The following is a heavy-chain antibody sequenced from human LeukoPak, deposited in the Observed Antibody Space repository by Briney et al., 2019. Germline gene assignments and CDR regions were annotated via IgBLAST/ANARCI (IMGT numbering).Heavy chain of an antibody. V-gene: IGHV3-74*01. J-gene: IGHJ4*02. Sequence: AGVSLRLSSAASGNYWMHWVRQAPGKGLVWGSHINSDGSWTSYADSVKGRFTISKDNAKNTVYLQMNSLRAEDTAVYYCVSFYETYWGRGTLVTVSS. CDR1: GNYW. CDR3: VSFYETY. CDR2: INSDGSWT. D-gene: IGHD2/OR15-2a*01.